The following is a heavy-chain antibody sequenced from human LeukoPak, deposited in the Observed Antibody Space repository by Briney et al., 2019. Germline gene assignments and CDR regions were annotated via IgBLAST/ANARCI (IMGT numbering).Heavy chain of an antibody. Sequence: GGSLRLSCAASGFTFSSFGMSWVRQAPGKGLEWVSAISVSGDSTNYADSVKGRFTISRDNSKNTLYLQMNSLRAEDTAVYYCAKGGDGRYYSRADYWGQGTLVTVSS. V-gene: IGHV3-23*01. CDR3: AKGGDGRYYSRADY. J-gene: IGHJ4*02. CDR2: ISVSGDST. D-gene: IGHD2-21*01. CDR1: GFTFSSFG.